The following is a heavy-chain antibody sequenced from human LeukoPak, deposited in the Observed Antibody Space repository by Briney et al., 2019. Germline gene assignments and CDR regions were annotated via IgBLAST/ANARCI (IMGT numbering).Heavy chain of an antibody. D-gene: IGHD4-17*01. J-gene: IGHJ1*01. CDR3: AREYHGDYSEYFQY. V-gene: IGHV1-46*01. Sequence: GASVKVSCKASGYTFTSYYMHWVRQAPGQGLEWMGIINPSGGTTSNAQKFQGRITMTRDMSTSTVYMELSSLRSEDTAFYYCAREYHGDYSEYFQYWGQGTLVTVSS. CDR2: INPSGGTT. CDR1: GYTFTSYY.